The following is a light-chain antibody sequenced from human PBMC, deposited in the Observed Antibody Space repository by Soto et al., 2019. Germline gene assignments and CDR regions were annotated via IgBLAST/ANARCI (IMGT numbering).Light chain of an antibody. V-gene: IGKV4-1*01. CDR1: RSVLYVAKNKNH. Sequence: DIVITQSPTSLARSLCERATMECXCSRSVLYVAKNKNHLDWXQQKRRXTPKXXXYWXSTRECGVPERLSGSGSGTAFTRTISRLEAADWAFYWCQQYLEATFTFGGGTKVDI. CDR3: QQYLEATFT. J-gene: IGKJ4*01. CDR2: WXS.